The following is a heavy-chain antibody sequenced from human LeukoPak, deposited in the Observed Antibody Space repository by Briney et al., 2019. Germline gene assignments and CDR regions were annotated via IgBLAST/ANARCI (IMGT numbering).Heavy chain of an antibody. CDR3: ASARCSGGSCYSEIDY. J-gene: IGHJ4*02. CDR1: GYTFTGYY. CDR2: INPNSGGT. Sequence: GASVKVSCKASGYTFTGYYMHWVRQAPGQGLEWMGWINPNSGGTTYAQKFQGRVAMTRDTSISTAYMELSRLRSDDTAVYYCASARCSGGSCYSEIDYWGQGTLVTVST. V-gene: IGHV1-2*02. D-gene: IGHD2-15*01.